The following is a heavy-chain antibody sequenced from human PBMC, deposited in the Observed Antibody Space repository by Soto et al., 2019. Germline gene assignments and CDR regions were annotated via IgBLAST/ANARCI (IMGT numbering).Heavy chain of an antibody. CDR1: GGSSSSYY. D-gene: IGHD3-16*01. V-gene: IGHV4-59*08. CDR3: ARRSGMITLDMDV. Sequence: SETLSLTCTVSGGSSSSYYWSWIRQPPGKRLEWIGYIYYSGSTNYNPSLKSRVTISVDTSKNQFSLKLSSVTAADTAVYYCARRSGMITLDMDVWGKGTTVTVSS. J-gene: IGHJ6*03. CDR2: IYYSGST.